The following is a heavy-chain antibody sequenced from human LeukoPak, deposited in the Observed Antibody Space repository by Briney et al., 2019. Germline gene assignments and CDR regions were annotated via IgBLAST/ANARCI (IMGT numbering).Heavy chain of an antibody. CDR2: INWNGGST. Sequence: GGSLRLSCAASGFTFSSYSMNWVRQAPGKGLEWVSGINWNGGSTGYADSVKGRFTISRDNAKNSLYLQMDSLRAEDTALYYCARDGGSLDDYGDYWGQGTLVTVSS. D-gene: IGHD4/OR15-4a*01. CDR1: GFTFSSYS. CDR3: ARDGGSLDDYGDY. V-gene: IGHV3-20*04. J-gene: IGHJ4*02.